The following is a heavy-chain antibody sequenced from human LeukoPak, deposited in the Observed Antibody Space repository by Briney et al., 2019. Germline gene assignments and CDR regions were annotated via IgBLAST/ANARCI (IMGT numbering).Heavy chain of an antibody. Sequence: SETLSLTCAVSGYSISSGYYWGWIRPPPGKGQEWIGSIYHSGSTYYNPSLKSRVTISVDTSTNKFSLKLTSVTAADTAVYYCARGPGYYGSGSYYRQWYFDLWGRGTLVTVSS. V-gene: IGHV4-38-2*01. J-gene: IGHJ2*01. D-gene: IGHD3-10*01. CDR3: ARGPGYYGSGSYYRQWYFDL. CDR2: IYHSGST. CDR1: GYSISSGYY.